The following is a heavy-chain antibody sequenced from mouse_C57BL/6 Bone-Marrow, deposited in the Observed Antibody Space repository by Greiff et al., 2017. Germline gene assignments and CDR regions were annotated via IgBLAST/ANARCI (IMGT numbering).Heavy chain of an antibody. Sequence: EVKLVESGGGLVKPGGSLKLSCAASGFTFSDYGMHWVRQAPEKGLEWVAYISSGSSTIYYADTVKGRFTISRDNAKNTLFLQMTSLRSEDTAMYYCARMDGYYYAMDYWGQGTSVTVSS. CDR3: ARMDGYYYAMDY. D-gene: IGHD2-3*01. CDR1: GFTFSDYG. V-gene: IGHV5-17*01. CDR2: ISSGSSTI. J-gene: IGHJ4*01.